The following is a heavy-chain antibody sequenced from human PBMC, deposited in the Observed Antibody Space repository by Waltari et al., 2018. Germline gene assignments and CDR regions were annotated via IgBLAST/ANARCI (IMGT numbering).Heavy chain of an antibody. D-gene: IGHD6-13*01. CDR2: IYYSGST. V-gene: IGHV4-59*01. CDR1: GGSISSYY. Sequence: QVQLQESGPGLVKPSETLSLTCTVSGGSISSYYWSWIRQPPGKGLEWIGYIYYSGSTNYNPSLKSRVTISVDTSKNQFSRKLSSVTAADTAVYYCARMSSSGEEDYWGQGTLVTVSS. CDR3: ARMSSSGEEDY. J-gene: IGHJ4*02.